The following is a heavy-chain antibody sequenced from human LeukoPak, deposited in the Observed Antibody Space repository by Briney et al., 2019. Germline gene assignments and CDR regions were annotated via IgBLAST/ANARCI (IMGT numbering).Heavy chain of an antibody. CDR3: ARCLAGHDY. V-gene: IGHV4-34*01. CDR1: GGSFSGYY. J-gene: IGHJ4*02. CDR2: INHSGST. D-gene: IGHD6-19*01. Sequence: PETLSLTCAVYGGSFSGYYWSWIRQPPGKGLEWIGEINHSGSTNYNPSLKSRVTISVDTSKNQFSLKLSSVTAADTAVYYCARCLAGHDYWGQGTLVTVSS.